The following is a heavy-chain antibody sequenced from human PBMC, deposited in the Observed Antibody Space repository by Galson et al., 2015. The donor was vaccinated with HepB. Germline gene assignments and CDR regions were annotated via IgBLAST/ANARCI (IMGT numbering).Heavy chain of an antibody. CDR3: ARDPLRFLGHYYYGMDV. J-gene: IGHJ6*02. D-gene: IGHD3-3*01. CDR2: IKQDGSEE. Sequence: SLRLSCAASGFTFSSYWMSWVRQAPGKGLEWVANIKQDGSEEYYVDSVKGRFTISRDNAKNSLYLQMNSLRAEDTAVYYCARDPLRFLGHYYYGMDVWGQGTTVTVSS. V-gene: IGHV3-7*03. CDR1: GFTFSSYW.